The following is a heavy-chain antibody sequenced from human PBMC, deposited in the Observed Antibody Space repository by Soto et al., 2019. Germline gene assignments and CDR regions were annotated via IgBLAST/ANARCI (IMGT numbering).Heavy chain of an antibody. CDR1: GFSLSTSGVG. CDR3: ADSGAVQSIAAYYYFDY. Sequence: QITLKESGPTLVKPTQTLTLTCTFSGFSLSTSGVGVGWIRQPPGKALEWLALIYWDDDKRYSPSLKTRLTISKDTSKNQVVLTLTNMDPVDTATYYCADSGAVQSIAAYYYFDYWGRGTLVTVSS. J-gene: IGHJ4*02. D-gene: IGHD6-13*01. CDR2: IYWDDDK. V-gene: IGHV2-5*02.